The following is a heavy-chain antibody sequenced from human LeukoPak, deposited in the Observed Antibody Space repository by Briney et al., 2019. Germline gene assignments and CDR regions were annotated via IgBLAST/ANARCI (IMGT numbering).Heavy chain of an antibody. V-gene: IGHV3-7*01. J-gene: IGHJ4*02. CDR3: ARDRWELAFDY. D-gene: IGHD1-26*01. CDR2: IKQDGSEK. CDR1: GFTFSSYW. Sequence: GGSLRLSCAASGFTFSSYWMSWVRQAPGKGLERVANIKQDGSEKYYVDSVKGRFTISRDNAKNSLYLQMNSLRAEDTAVYYCARDRWELAFDYWGQGTLVTVSS.